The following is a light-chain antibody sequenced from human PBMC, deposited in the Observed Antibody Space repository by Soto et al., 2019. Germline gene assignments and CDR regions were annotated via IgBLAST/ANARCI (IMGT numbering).Light chain of an antibody. CDR2: SAS. CDR3: HQYNTYSQT. CDR1: QGISSW. Sequence: DIQMTQSPSSVSASVGDRVTITCRASQGISSWLAWYQQKPGKAPKLLIFSASALHRGVPPRFSGSGSGTAFTLTVSSLQPEDFATYYCHQYNTYSQTFGQGTK. V-gene: IGKV1D-16*01. J-gene: IGKJ1*01.